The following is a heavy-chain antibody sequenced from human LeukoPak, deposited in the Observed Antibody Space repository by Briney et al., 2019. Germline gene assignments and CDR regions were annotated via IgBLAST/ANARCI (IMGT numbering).Heavy chain of an antibody. CDR2: INHSGST. CDR1: GGSISGYY. V-gene: IGHV4-34*01. Sequence: SETLSLTCAVYGGSISGYYWRWIRQPPGKGLEWIGEINHSGSTNCNPSLKSRVTISVGTSKNQFSLKLSSVTAADTAVYYCARGDGRDGYKGRLEYWGQGNLVTVSS. CDR3: ARGDGRDGYKGRLEY. J-gene: IGHJ4*02. D-gene: IGHD5-24*01.